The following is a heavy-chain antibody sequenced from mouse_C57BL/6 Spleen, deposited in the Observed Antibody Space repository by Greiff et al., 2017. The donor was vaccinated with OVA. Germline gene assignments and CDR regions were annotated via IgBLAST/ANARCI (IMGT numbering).Heavy chain of an antibody. CDR3: GGSSISYYFDY. J-gene: IGHJ2*01. V-gene: IGHV1-81*01. D-gene: IGHD1-1*01. CDR1: GYTFTSYG. CDR2: IYPRSGNT. Sequence: VKLMESGAELARPGASVKLSCKASGYTFTSYGISWVKQSTGQGLEWIGEIYPRSGNTYYNEKFKGKATLTADKSSSTAYMELRSLTSEDSAVYFCGGSSISYYFDYWGQGTPPTVSS.